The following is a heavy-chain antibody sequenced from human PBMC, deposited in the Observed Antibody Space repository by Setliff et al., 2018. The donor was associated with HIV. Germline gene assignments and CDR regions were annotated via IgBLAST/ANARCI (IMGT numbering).Heavy chain of an antibody. CDR3: ASGREAVAGALHFDY. V-gene: IGHV4-4*08. D-gene: IGHD6-19*01. Sequence: LSLTCTVSGGSISSYFWSWIRQPPGKGLEWIGYIYTNGSTNYNPSRKSRVTISVDTSKNQFPLKLNSVTAADTAVYYCASGREAVAGALHFDYWGQGPLVTVSS. J-gene: IGHJ4*02. CDR1: GGSISSYF. CDR2: IYTNGST.